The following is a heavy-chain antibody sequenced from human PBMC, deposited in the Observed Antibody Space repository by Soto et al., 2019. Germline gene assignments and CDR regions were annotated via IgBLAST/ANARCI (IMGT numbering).Heavy chain of an antibody. CDR3: ARGISNVDYYYYYYMDV. D-gene: IGHD2-2*01. Sequence: ASVKVSCKASGYIFTDYYMHWVRQAPGQELGWMGRINPNSGGTNYAQKFQGRVTMTRDTSISTAYTELSSLRSEDTAMYYCARGISNVDYYYYYYMDVWGKGTTVTVSS. CDR2: INPNSGGT. CDR1: GYIFTDYY. V-gene: IGHV1-2*06. J-gene: IGHJ6*03.